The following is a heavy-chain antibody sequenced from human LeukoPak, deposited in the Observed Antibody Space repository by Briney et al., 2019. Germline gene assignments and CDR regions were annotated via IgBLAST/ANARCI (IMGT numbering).Heavy chain of an antibody. CDR2: INHSGST. J-gene: IGHJ5*02. Sequence: SETLSLTCAVYGGSFSGYYWSWIRQPPGKGLEWIGEINHSGSTNYNPSLKSRVTISVDRSKNQFSLKLSSVTAADTAVYYCARTGSGSYTHNWFDPWGQGTLVTVSS. CDR3: ARTGSGSYTHNWFDP. CDR1: GGSFSGYY. D-gene: IGHD1-26*01. V-gene: IGHV4-34*01.